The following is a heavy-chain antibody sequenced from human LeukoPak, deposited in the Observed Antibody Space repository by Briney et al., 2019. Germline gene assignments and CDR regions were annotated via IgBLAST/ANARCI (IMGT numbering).Heavy chain of an antibody. CDR3: ATRVYGDSGPFDN. D-gene: IGHD4-17*01. V-gene: IGHV4-4*02. J-gene: IGHJ4*02. Sequence: SEILFLSCTVACDFINRCYWWSWVRQAPGMGLEWIGQIWHSGSTNYNPSLTTRVTISIDKSKNHFSLKLTSATAADTAVYYCATRVYGDSGPFDNWGQGILVAVSS. CDR1: CDFINRCYW. CDR2: IWHSGST.